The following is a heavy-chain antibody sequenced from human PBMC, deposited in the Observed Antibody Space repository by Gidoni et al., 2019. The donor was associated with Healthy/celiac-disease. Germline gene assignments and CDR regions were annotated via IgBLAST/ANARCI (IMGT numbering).Heavy chain of an antibody. CDR3: ARAPSSPGSGWYFDY. CDR1: RFTFSSYD. J-gene: IGHJ4*02. D-gene: IGHD6-19*01. Sequence: EVQLVEAGGGLVQPGGSLRLSCSASRFTFSSYDMHWVRQATGKGLEWVSAIGTAGDTYYPGSVKGRFTISMENAKSSLYLQMNSLRAGDTAVYYCARAPSSPGSGWYFDYWGQGTLVTVSS. V-gene: IGHV3-13*04. CDR2: IGTAGDT.